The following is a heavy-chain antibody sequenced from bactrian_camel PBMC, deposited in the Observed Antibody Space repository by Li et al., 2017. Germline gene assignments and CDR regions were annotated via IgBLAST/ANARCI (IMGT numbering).Heavy chain of an antibody. V-gene: IGHV3S53*01. CDR3: QTSGNVECYA. CDR2: RTGQGRL. Sequence: HVQLVESGGGSVQAGGSLRLSCAASGYMDSASTCMAWFRQVPGKEREWLSSRTGQGRLLYADSVKGRFTISEDKATDTVYLQMNSLKPEDTGMYSCQTSGNVECYAWGPGTQVTVS. J-gene: IGHJ4*01. D-gene: IGHD1*01. CDR1: GYMDSASTC.